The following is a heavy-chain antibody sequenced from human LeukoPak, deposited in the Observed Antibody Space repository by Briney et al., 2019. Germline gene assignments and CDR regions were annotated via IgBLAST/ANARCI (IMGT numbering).Heavy chain of an antibody. CDR1: GYTFTSYD. CDR3: ARAQEAPGDFDY. CDR2: INPNSGGT. D-gene: IGHD2-21*01. Sequence: ASVKVSCKASGYTFTSYDINWVRQATGQGLEWMGWINPNSGGTNYAQKFQGWVTMTRDTSISTAYMELSRLRSDDTAVYYCARAQEAPGDFDYWGQGTLVTVSS. V-gene: IGHV1-2*04. J-gene: IGHJ4*02.